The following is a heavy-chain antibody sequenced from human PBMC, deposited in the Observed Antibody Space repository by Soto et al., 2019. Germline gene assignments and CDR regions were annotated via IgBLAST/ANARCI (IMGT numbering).Heavy chain of an antibody. V-gene: IGHV3-21*01. CDR1: GFSFSSYS. D-gene: IGHD2-2*01. CDR3: AREACSSASCYFLGF. Sequence: GGSLRLSCAASGFSFSSYSMNWVRQAPGKGLEWVSYISSSSSYMDSIESVKGRFTISRDNAKNSLYLQMNSLRAEDTAIYYCAREACSSASCYFLGFWGQGTLVTVSS. J-gene: IGHJ4*02. CDR2: ISSSSSYM.